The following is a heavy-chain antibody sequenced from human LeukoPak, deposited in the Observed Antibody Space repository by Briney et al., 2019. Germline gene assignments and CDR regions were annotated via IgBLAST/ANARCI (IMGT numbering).Heavy chain of an antibody. CDR3: ARREQQLAYFFDY. CDR2: ISGSGGST. Sequence: PGGSLRLSCAASGFTFDDYAMSWVRRAPEKGLQWVSAISGSGGSTYYADSVKGRFTISRDNSKSTLFLQMNSLRAEDTAVYYCARREQQLAYFFDYWGQGTLVTVSS. D-gene: IGHD6-13*01. J-gene: IGHJ4*02. V-gene: IGHV3-23*01. CDR1: GFTFDDYA.